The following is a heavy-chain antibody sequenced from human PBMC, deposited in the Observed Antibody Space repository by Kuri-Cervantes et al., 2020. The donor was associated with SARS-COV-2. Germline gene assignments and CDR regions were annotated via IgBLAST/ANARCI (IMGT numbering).Heavy chain of an antibody. V-gene: IGHV3-23*01. Sequence: GGSLRLSCAASGFTFSSYAMSWVRQAPGKGLEWVSAISGSGGSTYYADSVKGRFTISRDNSKNTLYLQMNSLRAEDTAVYYCAKHLPYTMIVVGAFDIWGQGTMVTVSS. CDR2: ISGSGGST. CDR1: GFTFSSYA. CDR3: AKHLPYTMIVVGAFDI. D-gene: IGHD3-22*01. J-gene: IGHJ3*02.